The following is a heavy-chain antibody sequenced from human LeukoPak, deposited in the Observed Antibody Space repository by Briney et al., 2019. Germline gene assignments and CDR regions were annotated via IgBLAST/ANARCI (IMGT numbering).Heavy chain of an antibody. D-gene: IGHD3-10*01. Sequence: GGSLRLSCAASGFTFSSYSMNWVRQAPGKGLEWVSSISSSSSYIYYADSVKGRFTISRDNAKNSLYLQMNSLRAEDTAVYYCARGASSGELPMSDYWGQGTLVTVSS. V-gene: IGHV3-21*01. CDR1: GFTFSSYS. J-gene: IGHJ4*02. CDR3: ARGASSGELPMSDY. CDR2: ISSSSSYI.